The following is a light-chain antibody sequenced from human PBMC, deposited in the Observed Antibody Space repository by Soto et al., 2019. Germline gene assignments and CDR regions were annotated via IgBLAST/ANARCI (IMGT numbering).Light chain of an antibody. CDR2: GAS. Sequence: EIVLTQSPGTLSLSPGEIATLSCRASQIVGGDTLAWFQQRPGQAPRLLVYGASSRATGIPERFSGSVSETDFTLSISRLEPEDFAVYYCQHYGNSPLTFGQGTRLEIK. CDR3: QHYGNSPLT. J-gene: IGKJ5*01. V-gene: IGKV3-20*01. CDR1: QIVGGDT.